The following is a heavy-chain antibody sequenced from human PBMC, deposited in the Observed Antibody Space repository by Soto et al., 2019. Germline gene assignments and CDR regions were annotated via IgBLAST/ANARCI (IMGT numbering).Heavy chain of an antibody. V-gene: IGHV3-23*01. CDR2: ISGSGGST. D-gene: IGHD3-22*01. CDR1: GFTFSSYA. Sequence: GGSLRLSCAASGFTFSSYAMSWVRQAPGKGLEWVSAISGSGGSTYYADSVKGRFTISRDNSKNTLYLQMNSLRAEDTAVYYCAKGGVWYYYDSSGQYAFDIWGQGTMVTVSS. CDR3: AKGGVWYYYDSSGQYAFDI. J-gene: IGHJ3*02.